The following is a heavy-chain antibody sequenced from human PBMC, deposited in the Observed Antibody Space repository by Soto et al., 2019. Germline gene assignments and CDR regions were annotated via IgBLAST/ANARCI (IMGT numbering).Heavy chain of an antibody. CDR2: ISGSGGST. CDR1: GFTFSSYA. Sequence: EVQLLESGGGLVQPGGSLRLSCAASGFTFSSYAMSWVRQAPGKGLEWVSAISGSGGSTYYADSVKGRFTISRDNSKNTLYLQMNSLRAEDTAVYYCAKVPIWFGESAQLVAFDIWGQGTMVTVSS. D-gene: IGHD3-10*01. V-gene: IGHV3-23*01. CDR3: AKVPIWFGESAQLVAFDI. J-gene: IGHJ3*02.